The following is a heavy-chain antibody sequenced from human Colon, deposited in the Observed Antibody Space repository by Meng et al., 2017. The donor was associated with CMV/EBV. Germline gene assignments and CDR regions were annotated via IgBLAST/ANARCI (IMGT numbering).Heavy chain of an antibody. CDR3: ARGQLWLDS. D-gene: IGHD3-10*01. J-gene: IGHJ5*01. Sequence: GESLKISCTASGLTFSDSFMTWVRQAPGKGLEWVANIKQDGSETSYVDSVKGRFTISRDNAKNSLYLQMNNLRAEDTAVYYCARGQLWLDSWGQGTLVTVSS. CDR2: IKQDGSET. V-gene: IGHV3-7*04. CDR1: GLTFSDSF.